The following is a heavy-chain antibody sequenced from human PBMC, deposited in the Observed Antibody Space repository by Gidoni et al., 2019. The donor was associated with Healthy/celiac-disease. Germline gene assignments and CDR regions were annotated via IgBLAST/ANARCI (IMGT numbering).Heavy chain of an antibody. CDR2: IIPIFGTA. Sequence: QVQLAQSGAEVKKPGSSVKVSCKASGGTFSSYAISWVRQAPGQGLEWMGGIIPIFGTANYAQKFQGRVTITADESTSTAYMELSSLRSEDTAVYYCAGGGTMATDYYYGMDVWGQGTTVTVSS. D-gene: IGHD5-12*01. CDR3: AGGGTMATDYYYGMDV. J-gene: IGHJ6*02. V-gene: IGHV1-69*01. CDR1: GGTFSSYA.